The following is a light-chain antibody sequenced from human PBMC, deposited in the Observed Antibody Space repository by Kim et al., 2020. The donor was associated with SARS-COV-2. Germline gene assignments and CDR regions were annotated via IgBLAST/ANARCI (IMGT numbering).Light chain of an antibody. V-gene: IGLV4-69*01. CDR1: SGHTRYA. CDR3: QTWDTGIRV. CDR2: VNNEGSH. Sequence: ASVKLTCMLSSGHTRYAIAWHQQQPEKGPRYLMKVNNEGSHSKGDGISDRFSGSSSGAERYLTISSLQSEDEADYYCQTWDTGIRVFGGGTQLTVL. J-gene: IGLJ3*02.